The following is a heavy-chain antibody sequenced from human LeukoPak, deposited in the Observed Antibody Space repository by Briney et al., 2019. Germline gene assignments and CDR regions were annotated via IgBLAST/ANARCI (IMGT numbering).Heavy chain of an antibody. CDR3: ARGRITFGGVIVLDY. J-gene: IGHJ4*02. Sequence: PGTLSLTCAVSGGSISSSNWWSWVRQPPGKGLEWIGEIYHSGSTNYNPSLKSRVTISVDKSKNQFSLKLSSVTAAETAVYYCARGRITFGGVIVLDYWGQGTLVTVSS. V-gene: IGHV4-4*03. D-gene: IGHD3-16*02. CDR2: IYHSGST. CDR1: GGSISSSNW.